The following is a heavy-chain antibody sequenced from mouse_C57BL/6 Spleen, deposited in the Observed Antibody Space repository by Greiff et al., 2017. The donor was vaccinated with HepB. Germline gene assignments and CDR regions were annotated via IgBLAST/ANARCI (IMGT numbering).Heavy chain of an antibody. V-gene: IGHV1-55*01. D-gene: IGHD2-3*01. CDR2: IYPGSGST. CDR3: ARGYDGFPWFAY. J-gene: IGHJ3*01. CDR1: GYTFTSYW. Sequence: VQLQQPGAELVKPGASVKMSCKASGYTFTSYWITWVKQRPGQGLEWIGDIYPGSGSTNYNEKFKSKATLTVDTSSSTAYMQLSSLTSEDSAVYYGARGYDGFPWFAYWGQGTLVTVSA.